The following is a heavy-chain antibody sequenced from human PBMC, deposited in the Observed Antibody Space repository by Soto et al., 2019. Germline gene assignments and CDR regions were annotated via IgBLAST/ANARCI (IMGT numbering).Heavy chain of an antibody. CDR2: IIPILGIA. D-gene: IGHD2-15*01. CDR1: GGTFSSYT. V-gene: IGHV1-69*08. CDR3: ARDCSGGSCYDY. Sequence: QVQLVQSGAEVKKPGSSVKVSCKASGGTFSSYTISWVRQAPGQGLEWMGRIIPILGIANYAQKFQGRVTITADKSTSTAYMELSSLRSEDTAVYYCARDCSGGSCYDYWGQGPLVTVSS. J-gene: IGHJ4*02.